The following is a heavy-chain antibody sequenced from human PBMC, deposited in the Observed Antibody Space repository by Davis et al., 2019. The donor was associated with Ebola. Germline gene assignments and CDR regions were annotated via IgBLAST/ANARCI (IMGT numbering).Heavy chain of an antibody. CDR1: CYTFTFYY. V-gene: IGHV1-2*06. CDR3: ARDIAAAERLNYYGMEV. D-gene: IGHD6-13*01. Sequence: ASALISCNASCYTFTFYYMHWVRQAPGQGLEWMGRINPRSGGTSDAQKFQGRVTMTRDTSISTAYMELSSLRSEDTAVYYCARDIAAAERLNYYGMEVWGKGTTVTVSS. J-gene: IGHJ6*04. CDR2: INPRSGGT.